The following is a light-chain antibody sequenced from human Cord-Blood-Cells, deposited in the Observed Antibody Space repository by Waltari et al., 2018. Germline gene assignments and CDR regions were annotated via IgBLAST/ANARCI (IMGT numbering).Light chain of an antibody. Sequence: QSALTHPASVSGTPGQSLTLSCTGTRRDVGSYNLVSWYQHHPGQAPKLMSYEGSKRPSGVSKRSSCTNAGNTASLTISGLQAEDDADYCCCSYAGSSTWVFGGGTKLTVL. CDR1: RRDVGSYNL. CDR2: EGS. V-gene: IGLV2-23*01. CDR3: CSYAGSSTWV. J-gene: IGLJ3*02.